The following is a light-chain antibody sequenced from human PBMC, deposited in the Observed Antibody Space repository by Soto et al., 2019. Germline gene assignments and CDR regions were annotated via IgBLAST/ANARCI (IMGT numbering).Light chain of an antibody. CDR2: GAS. Sequence: DTVMTQSPATLSVSPGERATLSCRASQSIRSALAWSQQKPGQAPRLLIYGASTTATVIPGRFSGSGSGREFTLTISSLQSEDFAVYYCQQYNNWPRTFGQWTKLAIK. J-gene: IGKJ2*01. CDR3: QQYNNWPRT. CDR1: QSIRSA. V-gene: IGKV3-15*01.